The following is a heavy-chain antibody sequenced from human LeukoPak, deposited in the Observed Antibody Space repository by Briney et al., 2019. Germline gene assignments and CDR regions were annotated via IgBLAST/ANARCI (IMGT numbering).Heavy chain of an antibody. CDR1: GFTFSSYA. Sequence: GGSLRLSCAASGFTFSSYAMHWVRQAPGKGLEWVTFIRNDGSNKYYADSVKGRFTISRDNSKNTLYLQMNSLRPEDTAVYYCARESFVVTTVRYYYMDVWGKGTTVTVSS. D-gene: IGHD4-17*01. CDR2: IRNDGSNK. CDR3: ARESFVVTTVRYYYMDV. J-gene: IGHJ6*03. V-gene: IGHV3-30*02.